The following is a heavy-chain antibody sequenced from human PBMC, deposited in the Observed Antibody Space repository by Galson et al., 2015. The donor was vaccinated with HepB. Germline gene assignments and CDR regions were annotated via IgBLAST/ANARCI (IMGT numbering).Heavy chain of an antibody. D-gene: IGHD3-10*01. CDR2: VYYSGNT. CDR1: GGSLRTYY. J-gene: IGHJ4*02. Sequence: ETLSLTCTVSGGSLRTYYWNWIRQPPGNGLEWIGYVYYSGNTYYSPSLKSRVTISVDTSTSQFSLNLRSVTAADTAVYYCARAFGTTYYFDYWGQGTLVTVSS. CDR3: ARAFGTTYYFDY. V-gene: IGHV4-59*01.